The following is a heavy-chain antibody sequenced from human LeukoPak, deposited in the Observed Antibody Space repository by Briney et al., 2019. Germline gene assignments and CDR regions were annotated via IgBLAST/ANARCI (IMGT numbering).Heavy chain of an antibody. CDR2: ISYDGSNK. Sequence: GSLRLSCAASGFTFSSYGMHWVRQAPGKGLEWVAVISYDGSNKYYADSVKGRFTISRDNSKNTLYLQMNSLRAEDTAVYYCAKDVQALGYSYDYGMDVWGQGTTVTVSS. CDR3: AKDVQALGYSYDYGMDV. V-gene: IGHV3-30*18. J-gene: IGHJ6*02. D-gene: IGHD5-18*01. CDR1: GFTFSSYG.